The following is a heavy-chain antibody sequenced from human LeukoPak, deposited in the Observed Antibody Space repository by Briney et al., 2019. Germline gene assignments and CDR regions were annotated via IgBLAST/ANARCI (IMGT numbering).Heavy chain of an antibody. J-gene: IGHJ4*02. CDR3: AKDRLVVAAFVDY. Sequence: PGGSLRLSCAASGFTFNTYNMNWVRHAPGKGLEWVSAISGSGGSTYYADSVKGRFTISRDNSKNTLYLQMNCLRAEDTAVYYCAKDRLVVAAFVDYWGQGTLVTVSS. CDR1: GFTFNTYN. D-gene: IGHD2-15*01. CDR2: ISGSGGST. V-gene: IGHV3-23*01.